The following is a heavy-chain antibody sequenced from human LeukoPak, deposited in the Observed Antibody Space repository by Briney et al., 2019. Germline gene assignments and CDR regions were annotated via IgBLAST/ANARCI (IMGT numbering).Heavy chain of an antibody. CDR3: ARDRYGSGPPPGY. D-gene: IGHD3-10*01. V-gene: IGHV3-33*01. CDR1: GFTFSSYG. Sequence: GGSLRLSCAASGFTFSSYGMHWVRQAPGKGLEWVAVIWYDGSNKYYADSVKGRFTISRDNSKNTLYLQMNNLRAEDTAVYYCARDRYGSGPPPGYWGQGTLVTVSS. CDR2: IWYDGSNK. J-gene: IGHJ4*02.